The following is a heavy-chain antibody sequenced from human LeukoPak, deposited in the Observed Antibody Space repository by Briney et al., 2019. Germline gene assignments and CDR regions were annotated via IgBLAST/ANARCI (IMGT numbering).Heavy chain of an antibody. CDR1: GFTFNNYG. CDR2: ISYDGRNK. Sequence: PGGSLRLSCAASGFTFNNYGMHWVRQAPGKGLEWVAVISYDGRNKHYPDSVKSRFTISRDISTDTLWLQMDSLRTEDTAVYYCAKGPLRGTAAAIDYWGQGTLVTVSP. D-gene: IGHD2-2*01. CDR3: AKGPLRGTAAAIDY. V-gene: IGHV3-30*18. J-gene: IGHJ4*02.